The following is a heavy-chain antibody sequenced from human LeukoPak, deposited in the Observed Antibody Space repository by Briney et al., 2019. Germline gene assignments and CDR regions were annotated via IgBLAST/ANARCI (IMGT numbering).Heavy chain of an antibody. V-gene: IGHV3-74*01. CDR1: GFTFSSYW. J-gene: IGHJ4*02. Sequence: GGSLRLSCTASGFTFSSYWMHWVRQAPGKGLVWVSRITSDGSSTIHADSVKGRFTISRDNAKNTLYLQMNSLRAEDTAVYYCSRGVGATDSWGQGTLVTVSS. CDR2: ITSDGSST. D-gene: IGHD1-26*01. CDR3: SRGVGATDS.